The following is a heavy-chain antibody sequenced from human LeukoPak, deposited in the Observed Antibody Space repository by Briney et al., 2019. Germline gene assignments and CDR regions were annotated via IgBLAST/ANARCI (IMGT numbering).Heavy chain of an antibody. CDR1: GGSISSGGYS. CDR2: FYYSGST. Sequence: SETLSLTCAVSGGSISSGGYSWSWIRQPPGKGLEWIGYFYYSGSTNYNPSLKSRVTISVDTSKNQFSLKLSSVTAADTAVYYCARGNGYTSGFDYWGQGTLVTVSS. V-gene: IGHV4-61*08. CDR3: ARGNGYTSGFDY. J-gene: IGHJ4*02. D-gene: IGHD5-18*01.